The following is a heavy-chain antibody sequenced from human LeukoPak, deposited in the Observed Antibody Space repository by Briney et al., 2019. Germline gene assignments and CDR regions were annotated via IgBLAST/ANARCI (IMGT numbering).Heavy chain of an antibody. CDR2: ISFDGSNK. V-gene: IGHV3-30*18. D-gene: IGHD3-10*02. CDR3: AKASRYLGSGSYYRDAFDI. Sequence: GRSLRLSCAASGFTFSSYGMHWVRQAPGKGLEWVAVISFDGSNKYYADSVKGRFTVSRDNSKNTLYLQMNSLRAEDTAVYYCAKASRYLGSGSYYRDAFDIWGQGTMVTVSS. J-gene: IGHJ3*02. CDR1: GFTFSSYG.